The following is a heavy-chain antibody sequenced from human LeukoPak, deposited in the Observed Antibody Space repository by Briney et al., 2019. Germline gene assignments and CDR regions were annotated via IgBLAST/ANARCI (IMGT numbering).Heavy chain of an antibody. CDR3: AKNRQQWLVRPANFDY. V-gene: IGHV3-23*01. J-gene: IGHJ4*02. D-gene: IGHD6-19*01. CDR2: MYDSGGTTSYT. CDR1: GFTLSSYA. Sequence: GGSLRLSCEASGFTLSSYAMNWVRQAPGKGLEWAAGMYDSGGTTSYTWYAGSVKGRFTISRDKFKNTLYLQMNSLRAEDTAVYYCAKNRQQWLVRPANFDYWGQGILVAVSS.